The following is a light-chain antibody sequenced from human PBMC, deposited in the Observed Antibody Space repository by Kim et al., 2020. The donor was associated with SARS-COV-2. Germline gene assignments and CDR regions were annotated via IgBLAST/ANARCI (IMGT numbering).Light chain of an antibody. CDR3: QAWDSSTVV. V-gene: IGLV3-1*01. CDR1: NLGDKY. J-gene: IGLJ2*01. CDR2: QDS. Sequence: VSPGPTATITCSGDNLGDKYACWYQQKPGQSPVLVIYQDSKRPSGIPERFSGSNSGNTATLTISGTQAMDEADYYCQAWDSSTVVFGGGTQLTVL.